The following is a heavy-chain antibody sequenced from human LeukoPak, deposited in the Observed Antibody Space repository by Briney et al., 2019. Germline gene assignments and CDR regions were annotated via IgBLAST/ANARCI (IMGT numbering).Heavy chain of an antibody. Sequence: ASVKVSCKASGYTFTRYYMHWVRQAPGQGLEWMGWINPNSGGTNYAQKFQGRVTMTRDTSISTAYMELSRLRSDDTAVYYCAKDQGGIVVVVAANYDYWGQGTLVTVSS. D-gene: IGHD2-15*01. CDR3: AKDQGGIVVVVAANYDY. CDR2: INPNSGGT. J-gene: IGHJ4*02. V-gene: IGHV1-2*02. CDR1: GYTFTRYY.